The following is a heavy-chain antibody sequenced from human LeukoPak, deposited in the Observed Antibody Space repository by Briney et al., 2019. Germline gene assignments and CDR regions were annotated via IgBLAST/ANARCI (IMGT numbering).Heavy chain of an antibody. CDR1: GFTFSTCG. D-gene: IGHD6-19*01. CDR3: AKGRRAIAVASMDV. CDR2: ISGSGGST. Sequence: PGGSLRLSCAASGFTFSTCGMNWVRQAPGKGLEWVSAISGSGGSTYYADSVKGRFTISRDNSKNTLYLQMNSLRAEDTAVYYCAKGRRAIAVASMDVWGKGTTVTVSS. V-gene: IGHV3-23*01. J-gene: IGHJ6*03.